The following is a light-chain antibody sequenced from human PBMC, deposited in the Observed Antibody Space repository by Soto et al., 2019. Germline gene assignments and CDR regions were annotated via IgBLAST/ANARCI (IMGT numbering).Light chain of an antibody. J-gene: IGLJ2*01. CDR2: EVS. CDR1: SSDVGSYNL. CDR3: CSYAGSSTFHVV. Sequence: QSALTQPASVSGSPGPSITISCTGTSSDVGSYNLVSWYQQHPGKAPKLMIYEVSKRPSGVSNRFSGSKSGNTASLTISGLQAEDEADYYCCSYAGSSTFHVVFGGGTKLTV. V-gene: IGLV2-23*02.